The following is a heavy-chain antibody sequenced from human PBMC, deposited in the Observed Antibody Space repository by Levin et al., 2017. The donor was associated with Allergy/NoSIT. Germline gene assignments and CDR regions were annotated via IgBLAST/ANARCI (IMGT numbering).Heavy chain of an antibody. J-gene: IGHJ6*02. CDR2: IIPIFGTA. Sequence: PSASVKVSCKASGGTFSSYAISWVRQAPGQGLEWMGGIIPIFGTANYAQKSQGRVTITADESTSTAYMELSSLRTEETAVYYCARHGYCSSTSCLYYYCYGMDVWGQATAVTVS. D-gene: IGHD2-2*03. V-gene: IGHV1-69*13. CDR1: GGTFSSYA. CDR3: ARHGYCSSTSCLYYYCYGMDV.